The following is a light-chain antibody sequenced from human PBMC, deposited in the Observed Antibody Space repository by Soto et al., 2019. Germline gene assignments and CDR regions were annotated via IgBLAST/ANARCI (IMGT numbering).Light chain of an antibody. Sequence: DIQMTQSPSSLSASVGDRVTITCRASQSISSYLNWYQQKPGKAPKLLIYAASSLQSGVPSRFSGSGSGTAVTLTISSMQPKDFTTYYCQQSYSTPRTFGQGNKVEIK. J-gene: IGKJ1*01. CDR2: AAS. CDR1: QSISSY. CDR3: QQSYSTPRT. V-gene: IGKV1-39*01.